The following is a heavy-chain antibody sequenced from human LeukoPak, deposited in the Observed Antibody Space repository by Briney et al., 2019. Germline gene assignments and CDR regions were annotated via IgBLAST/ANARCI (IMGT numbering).Heavy chain of an antibody. J-gene: IGHJ6*02. CDR1: GDSISSDY. CDR3: ARFNRGGRAFAMDV. Sequence: SETLSLTCIVSGDSISSDYWSWIRQPPGKGLEWIGYILYSGSTNYNPSLRSRVAISVDTSKTQFSLKLGSVTAADTAVYFCARFNRGGRAFAMDVWGQGTTVIVSS. V-gene: IGHV4-59*01. D-gene: IGHD3-10*01. CDR2: ILYSGST.